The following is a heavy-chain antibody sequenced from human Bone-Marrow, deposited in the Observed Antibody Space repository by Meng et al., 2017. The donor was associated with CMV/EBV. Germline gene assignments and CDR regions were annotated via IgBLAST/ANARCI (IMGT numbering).Heavy chain of an antibody. CDR3: ARDHDWPVITAPYGMDV. CDR1: GYTFTSYY. CDR2: INPSGGST. Sequence: ASVKVSCKASGYTFTSYYMHWVRQAPGQGLEWMGIINPSGGSTSYAQKFQGRVTMTRDTSTSTVYMELSSLRSEDTAVYYSARDHDWPVITAPYGMDVWGQGTTVTVSS. J-gene: IGHJ6*02. D-gene: IGHD3-22*01. V-gene: IGHV1-46*01.